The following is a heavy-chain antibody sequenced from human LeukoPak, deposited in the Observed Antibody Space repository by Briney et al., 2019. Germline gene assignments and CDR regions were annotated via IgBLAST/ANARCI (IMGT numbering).Heavy chain of an antibody. J-gene: IGHJ3*02. D-gene: IGHD6-13*01. V-gene: IGHV4-4*07. Sequence: SETLSLTCTVSGGPISGYYWNWIRQPAGKGLEWIGRIYTSGSTNYTPSLKSRVTISVDKSKNQFSLKLSFVTAADTAVYYCARDPDSSSWYYAFDIWGQGTMVTVSS. CDR2: IYTSGST. CDR1: GGPISGYY. CDR3: ARDPDSSSWYYAFDI.